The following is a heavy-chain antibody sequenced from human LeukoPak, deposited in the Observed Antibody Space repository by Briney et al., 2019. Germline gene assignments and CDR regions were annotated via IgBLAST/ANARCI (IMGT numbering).Heavy chain of an antibody. V-gene: IGHV4-61*08. D-gene: IGHD3-22*01. Sequence: SETLSLTCTVSGGSISSGDYYWSWIRQPPGKGLEWIGYIYYSGSTDYNPSLKSRVTMSVDTSKNQFSLKLSSVTAADTAMYYCARGFTMIVTWGQGTLVTVSS. CDR2: IYYSGST. CDR3: ARGFTMIVT. J-gene: IGHJ5*02. CDR1: GGSISSGDYY.